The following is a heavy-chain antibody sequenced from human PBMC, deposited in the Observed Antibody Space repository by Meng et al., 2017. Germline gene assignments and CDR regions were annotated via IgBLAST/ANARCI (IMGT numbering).Heavy chain of an antibody. D-gene: IGHD1-26*01. Sequence: GGSLRLSCAASGFTFSSYAMSWVRQAPGKGLEWVSAISGSGGSTYYADSVKGRFTISRDNSKNTLYLQMNSLRAEDTAVYYCAKTPRVVFIVGATVSLDYWGQGTPVTVSS. CDR3: AKTPRVVFIVGATVSLDY. V-gene: IGHV3-23*01. CDR2: ISGSGGST. J-gene: IGHJ4*02. CDR1: GFTFSSYA.